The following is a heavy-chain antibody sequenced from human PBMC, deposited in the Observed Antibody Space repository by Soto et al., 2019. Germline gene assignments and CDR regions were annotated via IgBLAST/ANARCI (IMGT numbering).Heavy chain of an antibody. CDR3: AGGVKYGAYSRWFDP. D-gene: IGHD4-17*01. CDR1: GYTFTSYD. CDR2: MNPNSGNT. Sequence: QVQLVQSGAEVKKPGASVKVSCKASGYTFTSYDINWVRQATGQGLEYLGWMNPNSGNTGYVQKFQGRDTMTRETYISTAHMELRSMRSEYTAVYFCAGGVKYGAYSRWFDPWGQGTLVTVSS. J-gene: IGHJ5*02. V-gene: IGHV1-8*01.